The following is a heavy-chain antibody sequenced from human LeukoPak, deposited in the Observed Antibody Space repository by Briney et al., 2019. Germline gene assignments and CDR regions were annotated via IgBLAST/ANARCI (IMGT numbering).Heavy chain of an antibody. CDR3: ARTLYSYAYGY. J-gene: IGHJ4*02. CDR2: INSDISST. Sequence: GESLRLSCAASGFSFSSSWMHWVRQAPGRGLVWVSRINSDISSTNYADSVKGRFTISRDNAKNTLYLQMNSLRAEDTAVYYCARTLYSYAYGYWGQGTLVTVSS. V-gene: IGHV3-74*01. D-gene: IGHD5-18*01. CDR1: GFSFSSSW.